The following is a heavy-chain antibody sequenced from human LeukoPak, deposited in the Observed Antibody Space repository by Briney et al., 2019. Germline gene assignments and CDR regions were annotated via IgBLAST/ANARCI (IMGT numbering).Heavy chain of an antibody. CDR1: GYTFTSYY. V-gene: IGHV1-46*01. Sequence: ASVKVSCKASGYTFTSYYMHWVRQAPGQGLEWMGIINPSGGSTRYAQKFQGRVTMTRNTSISTAYMELSSLRSEDTAVYYCARADGVGDYGDFLSYFDYWGQGTLVTVSS. J-gene: IGHJ4*02. D-gene: IGHD4-17*01. CDR2: INPSGGST. CDR3: ARADGVGDYGDFLSYFDY.